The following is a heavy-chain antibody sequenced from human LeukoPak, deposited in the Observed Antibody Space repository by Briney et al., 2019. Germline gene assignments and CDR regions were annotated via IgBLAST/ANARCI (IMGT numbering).Heavy chain of an antibody. CDR1: GGSFSGYY. CDR2: INHSGST. Sequence: PSETLSLTCAVYGGSFSGYYWSWIRPPPGKGLEWIGEINHSGSTNYKPSLKSRITISVDTSKNQFSLKLSSVTAADTAVYYCARGFIAAGYSFSHYMDVWGKGTTVTVSS. CDR3: ARGFIAAGYSFSHYMDV. D-gene: IGHD6-13*01. V-gene: IGHV4-34*01. J-gene: IGHJ6*03.